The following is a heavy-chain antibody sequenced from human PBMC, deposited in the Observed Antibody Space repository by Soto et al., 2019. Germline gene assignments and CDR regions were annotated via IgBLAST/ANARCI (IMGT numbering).Heavy chain of an antibody. D-gene: IGHD3-3*01. CDR3: ARSFSYDFWSGMDV. J-gene: IGHJ6*02. CDR1: GGTFGSYA. Sequence: SVKVSCKASGGTFGSYAISWVRQAPGQGLEWMGGIIPIFGTANYAQKFQGRVTITADESTSTAYMELSSLRSEDTAVYYCARSFSYDFWSGMDVWGQGTTVTVSS. CDR2: IIPIFGTA. V-gene: IGHV1-69*13.